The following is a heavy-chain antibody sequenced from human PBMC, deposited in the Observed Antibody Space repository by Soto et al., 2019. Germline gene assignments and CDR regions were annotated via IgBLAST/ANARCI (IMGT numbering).Heavy chain of an antibody. CDR2: ISAYNGNT. J-gene: IGHJ2*01. CDR3: ASPPTYCSGGSCASRDWYFDL. D-gene: IGHD2-15*01. CDR1: GYTFTSYG. Sequence: ASVKVSCKASGYTFTSYGNSWVRQAPGQGLEWMGWISAYNGNTNYAQKLQGRVTMTTDTSTSTAYMELRSLRAEDTAVYYCASPPTYCSGGSCASRDWYFDLWGRGTLVTVSS. V-gene: IGHV1-18*01.